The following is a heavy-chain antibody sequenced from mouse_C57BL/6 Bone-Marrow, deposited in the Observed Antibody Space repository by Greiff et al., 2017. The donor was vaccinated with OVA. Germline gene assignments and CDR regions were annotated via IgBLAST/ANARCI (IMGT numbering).Heavy chain of an antibody. CDR1: GYTFTSYW. V-gene: IGHV1-69*01. D-gene: IGHD1-1*01. CDR2: IDPSDSYT. J-gene: IGHJ1*03. CDR3: ARSRADYYGSSYWYFDV. Sequence: VQLQQPGAELVMPGASVKLSCKASGYTFTSYWMHWVKQRPGQGLEWIGEIDPSDSYTNYNQKFKGKSTLTVDKSSSTAYMQLSSLTSEDSAVYYCARSRADYYGSSYWYFDVWGTGTTVTVSS.